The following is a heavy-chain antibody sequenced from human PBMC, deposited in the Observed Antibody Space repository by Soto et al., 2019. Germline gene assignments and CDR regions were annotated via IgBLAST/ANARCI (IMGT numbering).Heavy chain of an antibody. V-gene: IGHV1-69*06. D-gene: IGHD2-21*02. Sequence: SVKVSCKASGGTFSSYAISWVRQAPGQGLEWMGGIIPIFGTATYAQKFQGRVTITADKSTSTAYMELSSLRSEDTAVYYCASHIVVVTATYYYYYGMDVWGQGTTVTVSS. CDR2: IIPIFGTA. J-gene: IGHJ6*02. CDR3: ASHIVVVTATYYYYYGMDV. CDR1: GGTFSSYA.